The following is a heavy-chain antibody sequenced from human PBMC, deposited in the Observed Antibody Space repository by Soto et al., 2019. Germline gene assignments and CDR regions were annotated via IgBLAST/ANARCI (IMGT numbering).Heavy chain of an antibody. CDR2: ISYDGSNE. CDR3: ARDPLWGTAMVLWYFDL. CDR1: GFTFSSYA. V-gene: IGHV3-30-3*01. J-gene: IGHJ2*01. Sequence: QVQLVESGGGVVQPGRSPRLSCAASGFTFSSYAMHWVRQAPGKGLEWVAVISYDGSNEYYADSVKGRFTISRDNSKNTLYLQMNSLRAEDTAVYYCARDPLWGTAMVLWYFDLWGRGTLVTVSS. D-gene: IGHD5-18*01.